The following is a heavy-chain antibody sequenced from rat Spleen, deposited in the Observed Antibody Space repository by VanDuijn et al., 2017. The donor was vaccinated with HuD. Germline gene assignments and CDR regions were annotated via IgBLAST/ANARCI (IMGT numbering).Heavy chain of an antibody. Sequence: EVQLVESGGGLVRPGRSLKLSCAASGFSFSNYDMAWVRQAPTEGLEWVASITDSGGSTYYRDSVKGRFTISRDNAQNTLYLQMDSLRSEDTATYYCTRGYYGYNSYVMDAWGQGASVTVSS. CDR2: ITDSGGST. D-gene: IGHD1-9*01. CDR1: GFSFSNYD. V-gene: IGHV5S13*01. J-gene: IGHJ4*01. CDR3: TRGYYGYNSYVMDA.